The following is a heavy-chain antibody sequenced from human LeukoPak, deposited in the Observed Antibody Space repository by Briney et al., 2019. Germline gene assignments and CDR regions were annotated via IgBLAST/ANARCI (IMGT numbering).Heavy chain of an antibody. V-gene: IGHV3-20*04. CDR3: ARAGMLYYYYYMDV. D-gene: IGHD3-10*01. J-gene: IGHJ6*03. Sequence: PGGSLRLSCAASGFTFDDYGMSWVRQAPGKRLEWVSGINWNGGSTGYADSVKGRFTISRDNAKNSLYLQMNSLRAEDTALYYCARAGMLYYYYYMDVWGKGTTVTVSS. CDR1: GFTFDDYG. CDR2: INWNGGST.